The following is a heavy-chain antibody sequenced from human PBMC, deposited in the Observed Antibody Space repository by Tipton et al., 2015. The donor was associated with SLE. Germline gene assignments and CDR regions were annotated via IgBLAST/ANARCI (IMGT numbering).Heavy chain of an antibody. Sequence: TLSLTCTVSGASISGYYCSWIRQPAGKGLEWIGRIYTSGSTNYNPSLKSRVTMSVDTSKNQFSLRVRSVTAADTAVYYCARGGGSYYDYWGQGTLVTVSS. CDR2: IYTSGST. V-gene: IGHV4-4*07. J-gene: IGHJ4*02. D-gene: IGHD1-26*01. CDR3: ARGGGSYYDY. CDR1: GASISGYY.